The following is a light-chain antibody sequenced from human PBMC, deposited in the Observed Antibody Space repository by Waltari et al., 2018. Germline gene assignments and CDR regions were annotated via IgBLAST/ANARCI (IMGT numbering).Light chain of an antibody. Sequence: LTQSPGTLSLSPGERATLSCRASQNIGTYLVWYQQKPGQAPRLLMYAASRRATGIPDRFSGSGSGTDFSLTISRLEPEDCAVYYCQNHERLPATFGQGTKVEIK. CDR1: QNIGTY. J-gene: IGKJ1*01. CDR3: QNHERLPAT. V-gene: IGKV3-20*01. CDR2: AAS.